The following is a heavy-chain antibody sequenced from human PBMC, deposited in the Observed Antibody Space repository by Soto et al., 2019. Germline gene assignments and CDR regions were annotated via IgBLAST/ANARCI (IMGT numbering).Heavy chain of an antibody. Sequence: EASVKVSCKASGYTFTSYGISWVRQAPGQGLEWMGWISAYNGNTNYAQKLQGRVTMTTDTSTSTAYMELRSLRSDDTAVYYCARLEWFGELSPRFDPWGQGTLVTVSS. V-gene: IGHV1-18*01. CDR3: ARLEWFGELSPRFDP. CDR2: ISAYNGNT. J-gene: IGHJ5*02. CDR1: GYTFTSYG. D-gene: IGHD3-10*01.